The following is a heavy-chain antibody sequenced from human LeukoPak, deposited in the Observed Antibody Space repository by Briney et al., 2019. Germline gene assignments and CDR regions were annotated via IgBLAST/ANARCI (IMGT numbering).Heavy chain of an antibody. CDR3: ARDGTYNYGSGSYYD. D-gene: IGHD3-10*01. J-gene: IGHJ4*02. Sequence: GSSVKVSCKASGGTFSSYAISWVRQAPGQGLEWMGWINTNTGSPTYAQGFTGRFVFSLDTSVNTAYLQISSLKAEDTAVYYCARDGTYNYGSGSYYDWGQGTLVTVSS. CDR2: INTNTGSP. V-gene: IGHV7-4-1*02. CDR1: GGTFSSYA.